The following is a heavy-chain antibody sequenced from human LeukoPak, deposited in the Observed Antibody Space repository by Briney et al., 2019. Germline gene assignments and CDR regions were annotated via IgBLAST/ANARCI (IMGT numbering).Heavy chain of an antibody. CDR3: AGPSSSGVGY. V-gene: IGHV3-30*02. J-gene: IGHJ4*02. D-gene: IGHD3-10*01. CDR2: IRYDGTNK. Sequence: PGGSLRLSCAASGFTFSSYSMNWVRQAPGKGLEWVAFIRYDGTNKYYADSVKGRFTISRDNSKNTLYVQMNSLRVEDTAVYYCAGPSSSGVGYWGQGTLVTVSS. CDR1: GFTFSSYS.